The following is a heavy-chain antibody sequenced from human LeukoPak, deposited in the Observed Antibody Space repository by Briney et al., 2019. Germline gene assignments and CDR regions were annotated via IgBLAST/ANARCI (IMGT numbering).Heavy chain of an antibody. V-gene: IGHV1-2*02. CDR3: ARQGYCSSTSCSRVSAFDY. J-gene: IGHJ4*02. Sequence: ASVKVSCKASGYTFTGYYMHWVRQAPGQGLEWMGWINPNSGGTNYAQKFQGRVTMTRDTSISTAYMELSRLRSDDTAVYYCARQGYCSSTSCSRVSAFDYWGQGTLVTVSS. CDR1: GYTFTGYY. CDR2: INPNSGGT. D-gene: IGHD2-2*01.